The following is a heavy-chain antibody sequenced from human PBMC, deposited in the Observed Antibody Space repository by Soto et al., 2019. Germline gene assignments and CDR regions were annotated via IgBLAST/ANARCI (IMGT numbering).Heavy chain of an antibody. J-gene: IGHJ4*02. V-gene: IGHV2-70*11. Sequence: SGPTLVNPTQTLTLTCTFSGFSLSTSGMCVSWIRQPPGKALEWLARIDWDDDKYYSTSLKTRLTISKDTSKNQVVLTMTNMDPVDTATYYCARMGQYYDILTGYWSGYYFDFWGQGTLVTVSS. CDR3: ARMGQYYDILTGYWSGYYFDF. D-gene: IGHD3-9*01. CDR2: IDWDDDK. CDR1: GFSLSTSGMC.